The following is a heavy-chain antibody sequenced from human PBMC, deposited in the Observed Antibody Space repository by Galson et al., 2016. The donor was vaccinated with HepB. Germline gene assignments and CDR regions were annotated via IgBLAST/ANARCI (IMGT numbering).Heavy chain of an antibody. V-gene: IGHV1-3*01. J-gene: IGHJ4*02. CDR1: GYSFTSYA. Sequence: SVKVSCKASGYSFTSYAMHWVRQAPGQRLEWMGRIIAGNGITQYSQKFQGRVTMTTDTSTSTAYMELTSLRSDDTAVYFCARDGNYLTFDYWGQGTLVTVSS. CDR3: ARDGNYLTFDY. CDR2: IIAGNGIT. D-gene: IGHD1-1*01.